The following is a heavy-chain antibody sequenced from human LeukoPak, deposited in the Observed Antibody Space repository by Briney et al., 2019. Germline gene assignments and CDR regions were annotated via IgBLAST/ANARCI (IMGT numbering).Heavy chain of an antibody. CDR3: ARDRGESGSYYTFDY. CDR2: ITSSSSTI. V-gene: IGHV3-48*04. J-gene: IGHJ4*02. CDR1: GFTFSSYD. Sequence: PGGSLRLSCAASGFTFSSYDMNWVRQAPGKGLEWVSYITSSSSTIYYADSVKGRFTISRDNAKNSLYLQMNSLRGEDTAVYYCARDRGESGSYYTFDYWGQGTLVTVSS. D-gene: IGHD1-26*01.